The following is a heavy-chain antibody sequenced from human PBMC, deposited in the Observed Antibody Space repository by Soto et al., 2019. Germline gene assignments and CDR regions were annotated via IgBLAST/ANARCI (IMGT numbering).Heavy chain of an antibody. CDR1: VYTFRGYY. CDR3: ARDRLDIVATTADYYYYGMDV. J-gene: IGHJ6*02. Sequence: ASLKVSCPASVYTFRGYYMDCVRQAPGPGLAWLGWINPNSGGTNYAQKFQGWVTMTRDTSISTAYMELSRLRSDDTAVYYCARDRLDIVATTADYYYYGMDVWGQGTKVTVSS. D-gene: IGHD5-12*01. V-gene: IGHV1-2*04. CDR2: INPNSGGT.